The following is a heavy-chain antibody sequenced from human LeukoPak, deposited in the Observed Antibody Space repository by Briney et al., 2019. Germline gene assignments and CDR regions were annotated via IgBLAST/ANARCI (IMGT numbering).Heavy chain of an antibody. CDR1: GGSFSGYY. V-gene: IGHV3-7*01. CDR3: ARILGYGGYDSPFDY. Sequence: ETLSLTCAVYGGSFSGYYWSWVRQAPGKGLEWVANIKQDGSDKYFVDSVKGRFTISRDNAENSLYLQMNSLRAEDTAVYYCARILGYGGYDSPFDYWGQGTLVTVSS. D-gene: IGHD5-12*01. CDR2: IKQDGSDK. J-gene: IGHJ4*02.